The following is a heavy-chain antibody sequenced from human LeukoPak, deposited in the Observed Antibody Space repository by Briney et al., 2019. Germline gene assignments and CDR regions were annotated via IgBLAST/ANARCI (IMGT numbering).Heavy chain of an antibody. CDR1: GYSFTSYW. Sequence: GESLKISCKGSGYSFTSYWIGWVRQMPGKGLEWMGIIYPGDSDTRYSPSFQGQVTISADKSISTAYLQWSSLKASDTAMYYCARHYCSSTSCYSYMDVWGKGTTVIVSS. CDR2: IYPGDSDT. CDR3: ARHYCSSTSCYSYMDV. V-gene: IGHV5-51*01. J-gene: IGHJ6*03. D-gene: IGHD2-2*01.